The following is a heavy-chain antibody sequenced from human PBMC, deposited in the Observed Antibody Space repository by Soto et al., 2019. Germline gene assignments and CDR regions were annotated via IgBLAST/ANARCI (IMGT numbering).Heavy chain of an antibody. CDR3: ARDPRPPSGWLGFWEYGMDV. Sequence: GASVKVSCKASGYTFTGNYIHWVRRAPGQGLEWMGWVNPDNGDTASAQKFQGRVTMTSDTSVTTAYMELSRLTSDDTAVYYCARDPRPPSGWLGFWEYGMDVWGQGTTVTVSS. CDR2: VNPDNGDT. D-gene: IGHD3-3*01. V-gene: IGHV1-2*02. J-gene: IGHJ6*02. CDR1: GYTFTGNY.